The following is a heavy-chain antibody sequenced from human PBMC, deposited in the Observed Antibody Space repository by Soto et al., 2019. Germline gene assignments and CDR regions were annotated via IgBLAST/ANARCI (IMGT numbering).Heavy chain of an antibody. J-gene: IGHJ5*02. D-gene: IGHD3-10*01. CDR2: IYYSGST. Sequence: SGTLSLTCIVSGGSISSYYWSWIRQPPGKGLEWIGYIYYSGSTNYNPSLKSRVTISVDTSKNQFSLKLSSVTAADTAVYYCARDRGSADWFDPWGQGTLVTVSS. CDR1: GGSISSYY. V-gene: IGHV4-59*01. CDR3: ARDRGSADWFDP.